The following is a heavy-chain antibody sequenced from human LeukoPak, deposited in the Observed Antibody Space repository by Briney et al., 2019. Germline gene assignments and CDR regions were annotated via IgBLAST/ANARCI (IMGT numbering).Heavy chain of an antibody. V-gene: IGHV1-24*01. Sequence: ASVKVSCKVSGYTLTELSMHWVRQAPGKGLEWMGGFDPEDGETIYAQKFQGRVTMTEDTSTDTAYMELSSLRSEDTAVYYCATVFENGLRAEYFQHWGQGTLVTVSS. CDR3: ATVFENGLRAEYFQH. CDR1: GYTLTELS. J-gene: IGHJ1*01. CDR2: FDPEDGET. D-gene: IGHD3/OR15-3a*01.